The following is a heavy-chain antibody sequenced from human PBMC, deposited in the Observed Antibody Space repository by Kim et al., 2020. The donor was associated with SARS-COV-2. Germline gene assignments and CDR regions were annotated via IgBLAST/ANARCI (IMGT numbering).Heavy chain of an antibody. CDR2: ISGRGLAT. V-gene: IGHV3-23*01. D-gene: IGHD6-19*01. Sequence: GGSLRLSCEASGFTFSDYAMSWVRQAPGQGPEWVSAISGRGLATFSTDSVRGRFTISRDNSKDTLYLHLNSLRAEDTAVYYCSKGRVGQWLWYFDHWGRGTLVTVSS. CDR3: SKGRVGQWLWYFDH. CDR1: GFTFSDYA. J-gene: IGHJ2*01.